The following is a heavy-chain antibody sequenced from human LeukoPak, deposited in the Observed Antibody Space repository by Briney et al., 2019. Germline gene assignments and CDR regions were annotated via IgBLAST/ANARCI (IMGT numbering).Heavy chain of an antibody. V-gene: IGHV4-39*07. CDR2: IYYSGST. Sequence: SEALSLTCTVSGGSISSSSYYWGWIRQPPGKGLEWIGSIYYSGSTYYNPSLKSRVTISIDTSKNQFSLKLSSVTAADTAVYFCARVAAAGNYYFDYWGQGTLVTVSS. CDR3: ARVAAAGNYYFDY. D-gene: IGHD6-13*01. J-gene: IGHJ4*02. CDR1: GGSISSSSYY.